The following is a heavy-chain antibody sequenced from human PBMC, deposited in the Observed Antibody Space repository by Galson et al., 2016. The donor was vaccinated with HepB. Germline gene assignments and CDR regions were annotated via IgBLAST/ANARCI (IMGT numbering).Heavy chain of an antibody. CDR1: GFTFSSYA. CDR3: ANYLGYGSGRPGYFHS. D-gene: IGHD3-10*01. Sequence: SLRLSCAASGFTFSSYALSWVRQAPWKGLAWVSVISAASNTYYTDSVKGRFTISRDNSKTTLYLEMNSLRVEDTAVYFCANYLGYGSGRPGYFHSWGQGTLVTVSP. CDR2: ISAASNT. V-gene: IGHV3-23*01. J-gene: IGHJ4*02.